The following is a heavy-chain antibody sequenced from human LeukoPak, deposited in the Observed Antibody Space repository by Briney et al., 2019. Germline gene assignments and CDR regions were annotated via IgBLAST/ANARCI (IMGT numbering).Heavy chain of an antibody. Sequence: SETLSLTCTVSGGSISSSSFYWGWIRQPPGKGLEWIGSIYYSGSTYYNPSLKSRVTISVDTSKSQFSLKLSSVTAADTAVYYCARDDSSGWYGLEYWGQGTLVTVSS. J-gene: IGHJ4*02. D-gene: IGHD6-19*01. CDR3: ARDDSSGWYGLEY. V-gene: IGHV4-39*02. CDR1: GGSISSSSFY. CDR2: IYYSGST.